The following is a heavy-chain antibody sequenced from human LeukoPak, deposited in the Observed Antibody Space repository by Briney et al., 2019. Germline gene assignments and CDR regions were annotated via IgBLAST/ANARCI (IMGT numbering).Heavy chain of an antibody. D-gene: IGHD3-22*01. CDR3: ARGDSSGYYLPNDAFDI. CDR1: GGSITSHY. Sequence: SETLSLTCTVSGGSITSHYWSWIRQPAGKGLEWIGRVYPNGRTNYNPSLKSRVTISVDTSKNQFSLKLSSVTAADTAVYYCARGDSSGYYLPNDAFDIWGQGTMVTVSS. J-gene: IGHJ3*02. CDR2: VYPNGRT. V-gene: IGHV4-4*07.